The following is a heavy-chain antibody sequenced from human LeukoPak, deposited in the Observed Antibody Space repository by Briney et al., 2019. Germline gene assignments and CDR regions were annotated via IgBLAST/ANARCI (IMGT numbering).Heavy chain of an antibody. CDR1: GFTFSSYA. J-gene: IGHJ4*02. CDR2: ISGSGGRT. Sequence: GGSLRLSCAASGFTFSSYAMSWVRQAPGKGLEWVSAISGSGGRTYYADSVKGRFTISRDNSKNTPYLQMNSLRAEDTAVYYCAKDHGEGGGTWGQGTLVTVSS. D-gene: IGHD3-10*01. CDR3: AKDHGEGGGT. V-gene: IGHV3-23*01.